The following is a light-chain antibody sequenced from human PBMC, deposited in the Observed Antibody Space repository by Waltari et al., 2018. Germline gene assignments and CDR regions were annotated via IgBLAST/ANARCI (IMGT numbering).Light chain of an antibody. V-gene: IGLV4-69*01. J-gene: IGLJ3*02. CDR3: QTGGHGTWV. CDR2: VNSDGSH. CDR1: SGHSSNI. Sequence: QLVLTQSPSASASLGASVKLTCTLSSGHSSNIIAWHQQQPEKGPRYLMKVNSDGSHTKGDEIPGRFSGSRSGAERYLTISSVQSEDEADYYCQTGGHGTWVFGGGTKLTVL.